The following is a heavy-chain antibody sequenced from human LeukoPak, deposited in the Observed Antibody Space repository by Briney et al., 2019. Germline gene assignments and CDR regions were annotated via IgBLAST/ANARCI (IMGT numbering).Heavy chain of an antibody. V-gene: IGHV3-9*01. D-gene: IGHD3/OR15-3a*01. CDR3: ARDQGLVSY. CDR1: GFTFDDYA. CDR2: ISWNSGSI. J-gene: IGHJ4*02. Sequence: GGSLRLSCAASGFTFDDYAMHWVRQAPGKGLEWVSGISWNSGSIGYADSVKGRFTISRDNAKNSLYLQMNSLRAEDTAVYYCARDQGLVSYWGQGTLVTVSS.